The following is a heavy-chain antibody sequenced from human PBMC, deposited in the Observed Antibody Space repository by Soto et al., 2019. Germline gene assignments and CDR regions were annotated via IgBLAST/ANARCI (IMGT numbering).Heavy chain of an antibody. Sequence: QVHLVQSGPEVKRPGASVQVSCKTSGYTFTDYYLHWVRQAPGQGLEWMGWVNSKSGGTNYAQKFQGRVPMTRDTSLNTAYMDLNSLSSDATAVYYCAREPRPTGYSGKWFDFDYWGLGTRVTVSS. J-gene: IGHJ4*02. CDR2: VNSKSGGT. CDR1: GYTFTDYY. V-gene: IGHV1-2*02. CDR3: AREPRPTGYSGKWFDFDY. D-gene: IGHD1-26*01.